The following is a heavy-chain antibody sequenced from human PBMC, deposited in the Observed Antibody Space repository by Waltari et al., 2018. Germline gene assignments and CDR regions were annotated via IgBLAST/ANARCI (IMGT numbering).Heavy chain of an antibody. Sequence: QVELVQPGTEVKKPGSALKVSGKVSEDTFDTKKFVMTWVRQAPGQGLEWMGGIVPVVGSATYARKFQGRVTITADESTNTAYMELSSLRSEDTALYYCARGLLSGTTDYFYHYMDVWGKGTTVTISS. D-gene: IGHD1-7*01. V-gene: IGHV1-69*12. J-gene: IGHJ6*03. CDR3: ARGLLSGTTDYFYHYMDV. CDR2: IVPVVGSA. CDR1: EDTFDTKKFV.